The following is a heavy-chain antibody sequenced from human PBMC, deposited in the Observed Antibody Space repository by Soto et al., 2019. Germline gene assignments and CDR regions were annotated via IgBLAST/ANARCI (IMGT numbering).Heavy chain of an antibody. V-gene: IGHV3-48*01. D-gene: IGHD2-15*01. CDR2: ISSSSSTI. CDR3: ARAGDIVMVVAATPDYFDY. J-gene: IGHJ4*02. CDR1: GFTFSSYS. Sequence: EVQLVESGGGLVQPGGSLRLSCAASGFTFSSYSMNWVRQAPGKGLEWVSYISSSSSTIYYADSVKGRFTISRDNAKNSLYLQMNSLRAEDTAVYYCARAGDIVMVVAATPDYFDYWGQGTLVTVSS.